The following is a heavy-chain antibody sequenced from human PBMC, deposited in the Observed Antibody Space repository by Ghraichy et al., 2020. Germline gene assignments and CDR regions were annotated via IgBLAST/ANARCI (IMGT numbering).Heavy chain of an antibody. CDR3: ATTTRGSIP. J-gene: IGHJ5*02. V-gene: IGHV3-48*02. CDR1: GFSFSSYT. CDR2: ISTSTITT. Sequence: GGSLRLSCAASGFSFSSYTMNWVRQAPGKGLEWVSYISTSTITTYYADSVKGRFTISRDNGKNSLYLQMNSLRDEDTAVYYCATTTRGSIPWGQGTLVTVSS. D-gene: IGHD5-12*01.